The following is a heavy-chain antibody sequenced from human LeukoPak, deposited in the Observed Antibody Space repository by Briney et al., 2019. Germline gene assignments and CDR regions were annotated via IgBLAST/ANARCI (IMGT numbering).Heavy chain of an antibody. V-gene: IGHV3-33*06. Sequence: RGSLRLSCAASGFTFSSYGMHWVRQAPGKGLEWVAVIWYDGSNKYYADSVKGRFTISRDNSKNTLYLQMNSLRAEDTAVYHCAKDHSSSWSNFDYWGQGTLVTVSS. J-gene: IGHJ4*02. CDR1: GFTFSSYG. CDR3: AKDHSSSWSNFDY. D-gene: IGHD6-13*01. CDR2: IWYDGSNK.